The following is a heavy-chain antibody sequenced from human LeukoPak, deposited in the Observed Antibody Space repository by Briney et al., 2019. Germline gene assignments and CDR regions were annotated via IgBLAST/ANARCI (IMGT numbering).Heavy chain of an antibody. D-gene: IGHD2-21*02. CDR1: GGSISSSSYY. CDR3: ARDNVVTAIPPYYYYYGMDV. Sequence: SETLSLTCTVSGGSISSSSYYWGWIRQPPGKGLEWIGSIYYSGSTYYNPSLKSRVTISVDTSKNQFSLKLSSVTAADTAVYYCARDNVVTAIPPYYYYYGMDVWGQGTTVTVSS. V-gene: IGHV4-39*07. J-gene: IGHJ6*02. CDR2: IYYSGST.